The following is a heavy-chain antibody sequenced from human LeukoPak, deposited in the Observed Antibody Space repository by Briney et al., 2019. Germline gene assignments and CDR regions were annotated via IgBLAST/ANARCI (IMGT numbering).Heavy chain of an antibody. CDR1: GFTFSSYA. CDR3: AQRGGLDF. CDR2: TSHDGSNK. J-gene: IGHJ4*02. D-gene: IGHD3-16*01. Sequence: PGGSLRLSCAASGFTFSSYAMHWVRQAPGKGLEWVAVTSHDGSNKYYADSVKGRFTICRDNSKNTLYLQMNSLRAEDTAVYYCAQRGGLDFWGQGTLVTVS. V-gene: IGHV3-30*04.